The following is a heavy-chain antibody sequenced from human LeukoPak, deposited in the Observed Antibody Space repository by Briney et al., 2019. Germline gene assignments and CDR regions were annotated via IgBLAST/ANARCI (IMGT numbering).Heavy chain of an antibody. Sequence: HPGGSLRLSCAASGFTFSNYGMSWVRQAPGKGLEWVSAISGSSGSAYYADSVKGRFTISRDNSKNTLYLQMNSLRAGDTAVYFCAKGSVAGTLYYYGMDVRGKGTTVTVSS. CDR2: ISGSSGSA. J-gene: IGHJ6*04. V-gene: IGHV3-23*01. D-gene: IGHD6-19*01. CDR1: GFTFSNYG. CDR3: AKGSVAGTLYYYGMDV.